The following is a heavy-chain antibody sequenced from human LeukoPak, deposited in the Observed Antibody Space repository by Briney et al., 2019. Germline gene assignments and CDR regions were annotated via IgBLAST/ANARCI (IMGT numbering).Heavy chain of an antibody. D-gene: IGHD3-9*01. CDR3: AREATGANLGYFDWLIYYYGMDV. V-gene: IGHV3-48*03. CDR1: GFTFSSYE. CDR2: ISSSGSTI. J-gene: IGHJ6*04. Sequence: PGGSLRLSCAASGFTFSSYEMNWVRQAPGKGLEWVSYISSSGSTICYADSVKGRFTISRDNAKNSLYLQMNSLRAEDTAVYYCAREATGANLGYFDWLIYYYGMDVWGKGTTVTVSS.